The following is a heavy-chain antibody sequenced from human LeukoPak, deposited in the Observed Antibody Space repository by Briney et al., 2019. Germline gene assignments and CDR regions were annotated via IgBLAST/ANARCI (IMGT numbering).Heavy chain of an antibody. CDR3: AREATRGTNFDY. Sequence: SETLSLTCAVSGGSISSYYWSWIRQPPGKGLEWIGYIYYSGSTNYNPSLKSRVTISVDTSKNQFSLKLSSVTAADTAVYYCAREATRGTNFDYWGQGTLVTVSS. CDR2: IYYSGST. CDR1: GGSISSYY. D-gene: IGHD1-26*01. V-gene: IGHV4-59*01. J-gene: IGHJ4*02.